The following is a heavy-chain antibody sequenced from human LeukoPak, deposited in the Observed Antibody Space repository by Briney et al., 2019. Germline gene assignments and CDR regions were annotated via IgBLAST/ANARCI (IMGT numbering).Heavy chain of an antibody. J-gene: IGHJ5*02. CDR3: AKDQSGPHQYYDFWSGYFNWFDP. Sequence: LSGGSLRLSCAASGFTFSSYAMSWVRQAPGKGLEWVSAISGSGGSTYYADSVKGRFTISRDNSKKTLYLQMNSLRAEDTAVYYCAKDQSGPHQYYDFWSGYFNWFDPWGQGTLVTVSS. CDR2: ISGSGGST. CDR1: GFTFSSYA. V-gene: IGHV3-23*01. D-gene: IGHD3-3*01.